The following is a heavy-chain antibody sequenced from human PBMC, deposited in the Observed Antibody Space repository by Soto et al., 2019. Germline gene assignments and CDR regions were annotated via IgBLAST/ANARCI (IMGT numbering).Heavy chain of an antibody. Sequence: QVQLVESGGGVVQPGRSLRLSCAASGFTFSSYAMHWVRRAPGKGLEWMAVMSYDGSNKYYADSVKGRFTISRDNSKNTLYLQMNSLKPEDTALYYCARDGGAYWGQETLVIVSS. CDR1: GFTFSSYA. CDR3: ARDGGAY. J-gene: IGHJ4*02. D-gene: IGHD3-16*01. CDR2: MSYDGSNK. V-gene: IGHV3-30-3*01.